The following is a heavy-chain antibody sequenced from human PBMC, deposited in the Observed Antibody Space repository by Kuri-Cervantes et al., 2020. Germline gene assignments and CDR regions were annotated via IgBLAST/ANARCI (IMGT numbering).Heavy chain of an antibody. CDR1: GFTFSSYG. V-gene: IGHV3-7*01. Sequence: GESLKISCAASGFTFSSYGMHWVRQAPGKGLEWVANIKQDGSEKYYVDSVKGRFTISRDNAKNSLYLQMNSLRAEDTAVYYCARPRRRGAARPYYFDYWGQGTLVTVSS. J-gene: IGHJ4*02. D-gene: IGHD6-6*01. CDR2: IKQDGSEK. CDR3: ARPRRRGAARPYYFDY.